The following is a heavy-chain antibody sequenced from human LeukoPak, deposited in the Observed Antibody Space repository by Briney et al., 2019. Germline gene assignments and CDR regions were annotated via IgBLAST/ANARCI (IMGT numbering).Heavy chain of an antibody. D-gene: IGHD3-10*01. V-gene: IGHV3-21*01. CDR3: AREGHDSGSYCDY. CDR1: GFTFSSYS. J-gene: IGHJ4*02. CDR2: ISSSSSYI. Sequence: PGGSLRLSCAASGFTFSSYSMNWVRQAPGKGLEWVSSISSSSSYIYYADSVKGRFTISRDNAKNPLYLQMNSLRAEDTAVYYCAREGHDSGSYCDYWGQGTLVTVSS.